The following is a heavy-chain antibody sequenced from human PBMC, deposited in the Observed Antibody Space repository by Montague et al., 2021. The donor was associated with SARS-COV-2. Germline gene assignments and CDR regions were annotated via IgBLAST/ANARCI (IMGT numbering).Heavy chain of an antibody. Sequence: CAISGDSVSSNSAAWNWIRQSPSRGLGWLGRTYYRSKLYNDYALSVKSRITINPDTSKNQFSLQLNSVTPEDAAVYYCARSVGASSSSWPLPPHFDYWGQGTLVTVSS. V-gene: IGHV6-1*01. CDR3: ARSVGASSSSWPLPPHFDY. J-gene: IGHJ4*02. D-gene: IGHD6-13*01. CDR2: TYYRSKLYN. CDR1: GDSVSSNSAA.